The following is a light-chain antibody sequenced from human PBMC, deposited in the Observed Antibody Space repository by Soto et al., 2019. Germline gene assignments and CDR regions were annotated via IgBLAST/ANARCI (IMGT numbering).Light chain of an antibody. J-gene: IGLJ2*01. Sequence: QSALTQPASVSGSPGQSITISCTGTSSDVGSYKLVSWYQHHPGKAPKLIIYEGSERPSGVSHRFSGSKSGNTASLTISGLQAEDEAAYYCCSYEHITRFGGGTQLTVL. V-gene: IGLV2-23*01. CDR1: SSDVGSYKL. CDR2: EGS. CDR3: CSYEHITR.